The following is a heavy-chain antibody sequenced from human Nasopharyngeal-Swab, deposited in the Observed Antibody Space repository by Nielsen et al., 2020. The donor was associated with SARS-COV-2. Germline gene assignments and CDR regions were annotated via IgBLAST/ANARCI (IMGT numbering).Heavy chain of an antibody. Sequence: GESLKISCAASGFTFSSYSMNWVRQAPGKGLEWVSYISSGSSTIYYADSVKGRFTISRDNAKNSLYLQMNSLRDEDTAVYYCARGRGSWSYRPFDYWGQGTLVTVSS. CDR2: ISSGSSTI. CDR1: GFTFSSYS. J-gene: IGHJ4*02. CDR3: ARGRGSWSYRPFDY. D-gene: IGHD1-26*01. V-gene: IGHV3-48*02.